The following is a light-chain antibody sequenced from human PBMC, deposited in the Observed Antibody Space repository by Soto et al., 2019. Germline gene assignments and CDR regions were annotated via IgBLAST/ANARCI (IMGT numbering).Light chain of an antibody. J-gene: IGLJ2*01. CDR1: YSKIGSNF. V-gene: IGLV1-51*01. CDR3: GTWDSSLRVVL. CDR2: DNS. Sequence: QSVLTQPPSVSAAAGQKVTISCSGSYSKIGSNFVSWYQHFPGSAPRLLIYDNSQRPSGIPDRFPGSKSGSSATLGITGLQTGDEADYYCGTWDSSLRVVLFGGGTKLTVL.